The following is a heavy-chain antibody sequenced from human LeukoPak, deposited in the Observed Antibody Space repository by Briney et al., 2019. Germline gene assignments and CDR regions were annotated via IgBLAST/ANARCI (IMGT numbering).Heavy chain of an antibody. D-gene: IGHD2-15*01. CDR2: INHSGST. J-gene: IGHJ5*02. CDR3: ASSCSGGSCYGT. CDR1: GGSFSGYY. V-gene: IGHV4-34*01. Sequence: SETLSLTCAVYGGSFSGYYWSWIRQPPGKGLEWIGEINHSGSTNYNPSLKSRVTISVDTSKNQFSLKLSSVTAADTAVYYYASSCSGGSCYGTWGQGTLVTVSS.